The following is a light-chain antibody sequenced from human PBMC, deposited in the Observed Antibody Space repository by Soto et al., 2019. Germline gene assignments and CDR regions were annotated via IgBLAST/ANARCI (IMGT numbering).Light chain of an antibody. CDR3: QQYNSYPWT. CDR1: RSISDW. J-gene: IGKJ1*01. Sequence: DIQMTQSPSTLSASAGDRVTITCRASRSISDWLAWYQQKPGKAPELLIFDASNLKSGVSSRFSGSGSGTEFTLTISSLQPDDFATYYCQQYNSYPWTFGQGTKVDIK. CDR2: DAS. V-gene: IGKV1-5*01.